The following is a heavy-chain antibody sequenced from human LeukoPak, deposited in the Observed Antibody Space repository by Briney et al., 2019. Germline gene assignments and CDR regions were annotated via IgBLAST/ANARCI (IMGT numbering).Heavy chain of an antibody. D-gene: IGHD1-26*01. Sequence: ASVKVSCKASGYTFTGYYMHWVRQAPGQGLEWMGWINPNSGGTNYAQKFQGRVTMTRDTSISTAYMELSRLRSDDTAVYYCASYWIAGASFGAFDIWGQGTMVTVSS. CDR3: ASYWIAGASFGAFDI. CDR2: INPNSGGT. CDR1: GYTFTGYY. J-gene: IGHJ3*02. V-gene: IGHV1-2*02.